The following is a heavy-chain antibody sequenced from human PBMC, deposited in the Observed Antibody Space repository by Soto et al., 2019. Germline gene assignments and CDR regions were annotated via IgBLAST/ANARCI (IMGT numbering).Heavy chain of an antibody. D-gene: IGHD2-21*01. V-gene: IGHV4-34*01. CDR1: DGSFSGYL. CDR2: INHSGIS. CDR3: ASADWSCHVMAV. Sequence: QVQLQQWGAGLLKPSETLSLTCAVYDGSFSGYLWSWIRQPPGRGLEWIGEINHSGISNYNPSLKSRVTMSKDTARGLFSPTVASVPAADPPVYYRASADWSCHVMAVGRKGATVTVSS. J-gene: IGHJ6*04.